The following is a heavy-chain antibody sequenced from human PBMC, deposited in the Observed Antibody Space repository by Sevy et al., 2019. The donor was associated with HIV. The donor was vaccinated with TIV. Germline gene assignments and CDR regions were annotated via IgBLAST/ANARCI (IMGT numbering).Heavy chain of an antibody. CDR1: GFTFSTYN. CDR2: ISSGSGFI. CDR3: AREKTILEGRYGMDV. Sequence: GGSLRLSCATSGFTFSTYNMNWVRQAPGKGLEWVSSISSGSGFIFYADSAKGRFTISRDNAKNSLDLKMNSLRAEDAAVYYCAREKTILEGRYGMDVWGQGTTVTVSS. V-gene: IGHV3-21*01. J-gene: IGHJ6*02. D-gene: IGHD3-3*01.